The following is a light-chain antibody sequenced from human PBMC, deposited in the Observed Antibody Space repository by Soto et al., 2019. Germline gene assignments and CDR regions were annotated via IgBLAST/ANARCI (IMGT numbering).Light chain of an antibody. CDR3: QQYRDLPQT. Sequence: EIVLTQSPGTLSLSPGERATLSCRASQSVRSNYLAWYQQKPGQAPRPLIYNSSTRPTGIPDRFIGSGSGTDFTLTISRLEPEDLALYDCQQYRDLPQTFGQGTQVEIK. CDR1: QSVRSNY. V-gene: IGKV3-20*01. CDR2: NSS. J-gene: IGKJ1*01.